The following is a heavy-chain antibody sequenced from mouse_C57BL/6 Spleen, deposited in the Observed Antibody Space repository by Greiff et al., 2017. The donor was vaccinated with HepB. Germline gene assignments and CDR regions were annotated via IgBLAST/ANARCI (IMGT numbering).Heavy chain of an antibody. V-gene: IGHV1-18*01. CDR1: GYTFTDYN. Sequence: EVKLQESGPELVKPGASVKIPCKASGYTFTDYNMDWVKQSHGKSLEWIGDINPNNGGTIYNQKFKGKATLTVDKSSSTAYMELRSLTSEDTAVYYCARLGGDYWYFDVWGTGTTVTVSS. CDR3: ARLGGDYWYFDV. D-gene: IGHD4-1*01. J-gene: IGHJ1*03. CDR2: INPNNGGT.